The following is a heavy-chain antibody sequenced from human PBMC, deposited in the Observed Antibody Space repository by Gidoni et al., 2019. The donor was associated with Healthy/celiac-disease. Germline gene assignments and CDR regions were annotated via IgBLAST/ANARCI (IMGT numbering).Heavy chain of an antibody. CDR1: GYTFTGYY. Sequence: QVQLVQSGAAVKKPEASVKVSCKASGYTFTGYYMHWVRPAPGQGLEWMGWINPNSGVTNYAQKFQGRVTMTRDTSISTAYMELIRLRSDDTAVYYCAREAQGIAVAEYYFDYWGQGTLVTVSS. CDR2: INPNSGVT. CDR3: AREAQGIAVAEYYFDY. D-gene: IGHD6-19*01. V-gene: IGHV1-2*02. J-gene: IGHJ4*02.